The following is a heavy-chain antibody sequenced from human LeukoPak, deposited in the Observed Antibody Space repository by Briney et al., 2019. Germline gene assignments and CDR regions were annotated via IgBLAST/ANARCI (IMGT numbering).Heavy chain of an antibody. D-gene: IGHD1-26*01. J-gene: IGHJ3*02. CDR3: ASYSANGGSYSIGADAFDI. CDR1: SGSFNDYY. CDR2: IYYSGST. V-gene: IGHV4-59*01. Sequence: PSETLSLTCAVYSGSFNDYYWSWIRQPPGKGLEWIGYIYYSGSTNYNPSLKSRVTISVDTSKNQFSLKLSSVTAADTAVYYCASYSANGGSYSIGADAFDIWGQGTMVTVSS.